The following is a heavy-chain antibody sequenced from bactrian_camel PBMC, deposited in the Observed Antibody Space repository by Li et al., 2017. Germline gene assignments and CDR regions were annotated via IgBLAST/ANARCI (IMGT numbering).Heavy chain of an antibody. Sequence: HVQLVESGGGSEQAGGSLNVSCAVLGHDEISYCMAWFRQAPGKPREGVAGMTYTGTTLVYAASVEGRFTISQDNAKTMLFLQMNDLKPEDTAMYYCSADPAGTGRYCQDKAGIPNDDHGRTGQGTQVTVS. CDR2: MTYTGTTL. D-gene: IGHD6*01. V-gene: IGHV3S55*01. CDR1: GHDEISYC. J-gene: IGHJ4*01.